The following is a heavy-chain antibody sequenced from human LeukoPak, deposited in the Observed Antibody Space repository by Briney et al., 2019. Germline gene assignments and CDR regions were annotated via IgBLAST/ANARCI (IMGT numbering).Heavy chain of an antibody. CDR3: AREKLRSINWFDP. J-gene: IGHJ5*02. CDR1: GFTFSSYS. D-gene: IGHD2/OR15-2a*01. Sequence: GGSLRLSCAASGFTFSSYSMNWVRQAPGKGLEWVSSISSSSSYIYYADSVKGRFTISRDNAKNSLYLQMNSLRAEDTAVYYCAREKLRSINWFDPWGQGTLVTVSS. CDR2: ISSSSSYI. V-gene: IGHV3-21*01.